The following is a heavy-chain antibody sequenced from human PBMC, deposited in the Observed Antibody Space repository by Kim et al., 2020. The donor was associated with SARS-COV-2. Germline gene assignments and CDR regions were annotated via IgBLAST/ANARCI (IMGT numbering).Heavy chain of an antibody. V-gene: IGHV3-21*01. CDR2: ISSSSSYI. J-gene: IGHJ4*02. CDR1: GFTFSSYS. CDR3: ARGGPYCGGDCYDY. Sequence: GGSLRLSCAASGFTFSSYSMNWVRQAPGKGLEWVSSISSSSSYIYYADPVKGRFTISRDNAKNSLYLQMNSLRAEDTAVYYCARGGPYCGGDCYDYWGQGTLVTVSS. D-gene: IGHD2-21*01.